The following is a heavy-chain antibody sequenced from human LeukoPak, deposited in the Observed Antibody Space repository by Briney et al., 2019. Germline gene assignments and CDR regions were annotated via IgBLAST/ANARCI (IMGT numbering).Heavy chain of an antibody. CDR1: GGSISSYY. CDR2: IYYSGST. Sequence: SETLSLTCTVSGGSISSYYWSWIRQPPGKGLEWIGYIYYSGSTNYSPSLKSRVTISVDTSKNQFSLKLSSVTAADTAVYYCARGTTVIGYYYYGMDVWGQGTTVTVSS. D-gene: IGHD4-11*01. V-gene: IGHV4-59*01. CDR3: ARGTTVIGYYYYGMDV. J-gene: IGHJ6*02.